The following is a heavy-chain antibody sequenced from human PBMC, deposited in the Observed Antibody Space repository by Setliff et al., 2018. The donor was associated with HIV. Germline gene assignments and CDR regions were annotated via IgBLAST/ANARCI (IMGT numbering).Heavy chain of an antibody. V-gene: IGHV1-8*02. CDR1: GYTFINYD. CDR2: MNPDSGNT. J-gene: IGHJ4*02. D-gene: IGHD2-8*01. Sequence: GASVKVSCKASGYTFINYDIYWVRQTTGQGLEWMGWMNPDSGNTGYAQKFQGRVTMTRNTSISTAYMDLSSLRSEDTAVYYCARGTVLRGNILYYWGQGTLVTVSS. CDR3: ARGTVLRGNILYY.